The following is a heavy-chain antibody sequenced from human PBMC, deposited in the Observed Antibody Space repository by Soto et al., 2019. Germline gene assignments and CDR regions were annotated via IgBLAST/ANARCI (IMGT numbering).Heavy chain of an antibody. V-gene: IGHV4-4*02. D-gene: IGHD6-19*01. CDR2: IYHSGST. CDR3: AGGITVAGPSRDGFDI. Sequence: QVQLQESGPGLVKPSGTLSLTCAVSSGSISSSNWRSWVRQPPGKGLEWIGEIYHSGSTNYNPSLKSRVTISVDKSTNQFSLKLSSVTAADTAVYYCAGGITVAGPSRDGFDIWGQGTMVTVSS. J-gene: IGHJ3*02. CDR1: SGSISSSNW.